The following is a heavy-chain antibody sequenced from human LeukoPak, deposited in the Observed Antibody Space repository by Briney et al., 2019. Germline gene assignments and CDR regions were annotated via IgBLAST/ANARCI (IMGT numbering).Heavy chain of an antibody. Sequence: SETLSLTCTVSGGSISSSSYYWGWIRQPPGKGLEWIGSIYYSGSTYYNPSLTSRVTISVDTSKNQFSLKLSSVTAADTAVYYCARGSTYYDFWSSYYVDPIWFDPWGQGTLVTVSS. CDR1: GGSISSSSYY. CDR2: IYYSGST. V-gene: IGHV4-39*07. D-gene: IGHD3-3*01. CDR3: ARGSTYYDFWSSYYVDPIWFDP. J-gene: IGHJ5*02.